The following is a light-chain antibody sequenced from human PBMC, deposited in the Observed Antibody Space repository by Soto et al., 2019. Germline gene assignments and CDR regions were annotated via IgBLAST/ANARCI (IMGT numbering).Light chain of an antibody. J-gene: IGLJ2*01. V-gene: IGLV2-23*01. CDR1: SSDVGSYNV. CDR2: EDS. CDR3: CSYAGSSRF. Sequence: QSALTQPASVSASPGQSITISCTGTSSDVGSYNVVSWYQQHPGKAPKLMISEDSKRPSGVSNRSAGSKSGNTASLTISGLQAEDEADYYCCSYAGSSRFFGGGTKLTVL.